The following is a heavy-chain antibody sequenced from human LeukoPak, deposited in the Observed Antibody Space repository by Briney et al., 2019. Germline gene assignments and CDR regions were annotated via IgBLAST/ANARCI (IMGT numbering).Heavy chain of an antibody. CDR3: AKGRRIGRFPYYFDY. CDR2: ISTGSSYI. V-gene: IGHV3-21*04. Sequence: PGGSLRLSCAASEFTFSTYSMNWVRQAPGKGLEWVAYISTGSSYINYADSVKGRFTISRDNSKNTLYLQMNSLRAEDTAVYYCAKGRRIGRFPYYFDYWGQGTLVTVSS. J-gene: IGHJ4*02. CDR1: EFTFSTYS. D-gene: IGHD1-26*01.